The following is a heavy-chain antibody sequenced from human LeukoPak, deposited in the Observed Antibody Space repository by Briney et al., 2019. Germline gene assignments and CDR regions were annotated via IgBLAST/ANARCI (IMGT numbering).Heavy chain of an antibody. J-gene: IGHJ5*02. V-gene: IGHV4-61*02. CDR1: GGSIRSGSYD. CDR2: IYISGST. Sequence: PSETLSLTWTVAGGSIRSGSYDWSWIRQSAGKGLEWIGRIYISGSTKYNPSLKSRVTISVDTSKNQFSLKLSSVTAADTAVYYCARASCGGGTCYDSRGWFDPWGQGTLVTVSS. CDR3: ARASCGGGTCYDSRGWFDP. D-gene: IGHD2-15*01.